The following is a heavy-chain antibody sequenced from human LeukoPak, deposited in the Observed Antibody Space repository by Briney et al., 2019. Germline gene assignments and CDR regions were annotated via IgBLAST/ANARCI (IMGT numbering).Heavy chain of an antibody. CDR2: IIPIFGTA. Sequence: SVKVSCKASGGTFSSYAISWVRQAPGQGLEWMGGIIPIFGTANYAQKFQGRVTITADESTSTAYMELSSLRSEDTAVYYCAKDRFLGDFDYWGQGTLVIVSS. CDR3: AKDRFLGDFDY. V-gene: IGHV1-69*13. D-gene: IGHD3-3*01. J-gene: IGHJ4*02. CDR1: GGTFSSYA.